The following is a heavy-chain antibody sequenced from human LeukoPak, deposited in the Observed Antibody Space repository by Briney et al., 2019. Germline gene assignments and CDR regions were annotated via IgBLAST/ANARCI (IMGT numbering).Heavy chain of an antibody. CDR1: GFTFSSYA. D-gene: IGHD6-19*01. J-gene: IGHJ2*01. CDR2: ISGSGGST. Sequence: GGSLRLSCAASGFTFSSYAMSWVRQAPGKGLEWVSAISGSGGSTYYADSVKGRFTISRDNSKNTLYLQKNSLRAGDTAIYYCAKSMTLQWRGFFDLWGRGTHVTVSS. CDR3: AKSMTLQWRGFFDL. V-gene: IGHV3-23*01.